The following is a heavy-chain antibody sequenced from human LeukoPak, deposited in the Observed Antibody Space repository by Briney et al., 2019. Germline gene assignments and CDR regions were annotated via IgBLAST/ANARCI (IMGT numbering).Heavy chain of an antibody. CDR3: ARGPYYDSWSGAGY. J-gene: IGHJ4*02. CDR2: ITTYNGNT. V-gene: IGHV1-18*04. CDR1: GYTFTGYY. D-gene: IGHD3-3*01. Sequence: ASVKVSRKASGYTFTGYYMHWVRQAPGQGLEWMGWITTYNGNTNYIQKLQGRVTMTTDTSTSTAYMELRSLRSDDTAVYYCARGPYYDSWSGAGYWGQGTLVTVSS.